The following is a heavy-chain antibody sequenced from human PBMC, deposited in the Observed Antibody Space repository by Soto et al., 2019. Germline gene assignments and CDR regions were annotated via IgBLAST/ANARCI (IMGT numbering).Heavy chain of an antibody. J-gene: IGHJ4*02. CDR2: ITWNSGSN. CDR1: GFTFDDYA. D-gene: IGHD1-1*01. CDR3: TTTYPNDDSRVVAY. V-gene: IGHV3-9*01. Sequence: EVQLVESGGGLVQPGRSLRLSCAASGFTFDDYAMHWVRQPPGNGLEWVSGITWNSGSNDYADSVKGRLTISRDNRKNSLYLQMNSLRGEDTDLYYCTTTYPNDDSRVVAYWGQGTLVTVSS.